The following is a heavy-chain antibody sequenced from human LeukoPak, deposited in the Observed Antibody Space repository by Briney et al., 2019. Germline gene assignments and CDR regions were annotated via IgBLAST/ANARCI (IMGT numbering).Heavy chain of an antibody. CDR2: ISSNGNTL. CDR3: ASSTMILVAPFDY. J-gene: IGHJ4*02. Sequence: PGGSLRLSCATSGFTFSDYYMSWIRQAPGKGPEWVSCISSNGNTLYYADSVKGRFTISRDNSKRSLYLQMNSLRAEDTAMYYCASSTMILVAPFDYWGQGTLVTVSS. V-gene: IGHV3-11*01. CDR1: GFTFSDYY. D-gene: IGHD3-22*01.